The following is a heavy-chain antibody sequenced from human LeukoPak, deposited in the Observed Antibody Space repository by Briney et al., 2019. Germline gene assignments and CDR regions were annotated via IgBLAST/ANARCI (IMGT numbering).Heavy chain of an antibody. CDR3: ARVLGYYDSSGYYTPSFDY. Sequence: PGGSLRLSCAASGFTFSSYGMHWVRQAPGKGLEWVSSISSSSSYIYYADSVKGRFTISRDNAKNSLYLQMNSLRAEHTAVYYCARVLGYYDSSGYYTPSFDYWGQGTLVTVSS. CDR1: GFTFSSYG. J-gene: IGHJ4*02. D-gene: IGHD3-22*01. CDR2: ISSSSSYI. V-gene: IGHV3-21*01.